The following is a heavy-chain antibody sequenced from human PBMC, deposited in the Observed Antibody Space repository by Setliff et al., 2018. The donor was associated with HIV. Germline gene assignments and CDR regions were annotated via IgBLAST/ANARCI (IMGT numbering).Heavy chain of an antibody. D-gene: IGHD2-2*02. J-gene: IGHJ5*02. V-gene: IGHV3-23*01. CDR1: GFTFSNYA. CDR3: ANIRLGS. Sequence: GALRLSCAASGFTFSNYAMSWVRQAPGEGLEWVSAILSTGERTFYADSAKGRFTISRDNSKNTVYLQMNSLRAEDTAEYYCANIRLGSWGQGTLVTVS. CDR2: ILSTGERT.